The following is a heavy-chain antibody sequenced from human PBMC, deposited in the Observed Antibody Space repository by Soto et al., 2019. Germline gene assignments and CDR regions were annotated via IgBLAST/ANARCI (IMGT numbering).Heavy chain of an antibody. J-gene: IGHJ4*02. D-gene: IGHD3-22*01. CDR1: GGSISSSSYY. V-gene: IGHV4-39*01. CDR3: TRQSKTYYYDSSGYPFDY. CDR2: IYYSGST. Sequence: PSETLSLTCTVSGGSISSSSYYWGWIRQPPGKGLEWIGRIYYSGSTYYNPSLKSRVTITIDTSNNQFSLKLSSVDAADTAVYYCTRQSKTYYYDSSGYPFDYWGQGTLVTVSS.